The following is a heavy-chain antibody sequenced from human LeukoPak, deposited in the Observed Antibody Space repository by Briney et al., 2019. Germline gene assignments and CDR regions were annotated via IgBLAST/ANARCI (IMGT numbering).Heavy chain of an antibody. Sequence: GGSLRLYCAASGFTFSSYWMSWVRQAPGKGLEWVANIKQDGSEKYYVDSVKGRFTISRDNAKNSLYLQMNSLRAEDTAVYYCARPETVVTPGSYYYYGMDVWGQGTTVTVSS. CDR2: IKQDGSEK. CDR3: ARPETVVTPGSYYYYGMDV. V-gene: IGHV3-7*01. J-gene: IGHJ6*02. D-gene: IGHD2-21*02. CDR1: GFTFSSYW.